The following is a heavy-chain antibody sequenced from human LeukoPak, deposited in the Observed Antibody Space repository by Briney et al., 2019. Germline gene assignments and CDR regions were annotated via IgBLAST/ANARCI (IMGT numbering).Heavy chain of an antibody. CDR1: GGTFSSYA. V-gene: IGHV1-69*04. J-gene: IGHJ4*02. Sequence: SVKVSCKASGGTFSSYAISWVRQAPGQGLEWMGRIIPILGIANYAQKFQGRVTITADKSTSTAYMELSSLRSEDTAVYYCAREWAGGYVSWDQGTLVTVSS. CDR3: AREWAGGYVS. CDR2: IIPILGIA. D-gene: IGHD5-12*01.